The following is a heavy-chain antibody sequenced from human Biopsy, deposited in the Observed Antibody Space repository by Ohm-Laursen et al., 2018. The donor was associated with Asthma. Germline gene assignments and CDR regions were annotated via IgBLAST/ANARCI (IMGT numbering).Heavy chain of an antibody. CDR2: IYYIGST. CDR3: ARRGGVRRYFDH. Sequence: SQTLSLTCIVSGGSISSGAYYWSWVRQPPGKGLEWIGYIYYIGSTYYNPSLKSRVAISLDTSKNQFSLKLSSVTAADTAVYFCARRGGVRRYFDHWGQGTLVTVSS. CDR1: GGSISSGAYY. J-gene: IGHJ4*02. D-gene: IGHD3-16*01. V-gene: IGHV4-30-4*01.